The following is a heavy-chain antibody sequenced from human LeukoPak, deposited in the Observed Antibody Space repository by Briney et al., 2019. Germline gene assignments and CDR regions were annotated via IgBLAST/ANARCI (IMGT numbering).Heavy chain of an antibody. V-gene: IGHV1-24*01. CDR3: ATWGYYYDSSGNTGIDY. J-gene: IGHJ4*02. CDR1: GYTLTELS. CDR2: FDPEDGET. D-gene: IGHD3-22*01. Sequence: GASVKVSCKVSGYTLTELSMHWVRQAPGKGLEWMGGFDPEDGETIYAQKFQGRVTMTEDTSTDTAYMELSSLRSEDTAVYYCATWGYYYDSSGNTGIDYWGQGTLVTVSS.